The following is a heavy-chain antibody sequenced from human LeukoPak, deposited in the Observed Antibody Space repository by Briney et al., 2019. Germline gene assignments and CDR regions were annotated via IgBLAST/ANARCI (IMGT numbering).Heavy chain of an antibody. CDR1: GYTFTGYY. J-gene: IGHJ5*02. CDR3: ARDLGSSWYDWFDP. V-gene: IGHV1-2*02. CDR2: INPNSGGT. Sequence: ASVKVSCKASGYTFTGYYMHWVRQAPGQGLEWMGWINPNSGGTNYAQKFQGRVTVTRDTSISTAYMELSRLRSDDTAVYYCARDLGSSWYDWFDPWGQGTLVTVSS. D-gene: IGHD6-13*01.